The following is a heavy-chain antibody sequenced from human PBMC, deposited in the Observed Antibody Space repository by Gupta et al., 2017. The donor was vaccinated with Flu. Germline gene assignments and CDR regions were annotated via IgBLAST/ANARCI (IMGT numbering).Heavy chain of an antibody. V-gene: IGHV3-23*01. Sequence: GFIFSTYAMSWVRQVPGKGLEWVSGISEPGTTTYYAADAKGRFAISRHNSTNTLYLHINSRTTENTAVYYYAHGGAWGPLAVFSFWG. CDR3: AHGGAWGPLAVFSF. CDR2: ISEPGTTT. D-gene: IGHD3-16*01. CDR1: GFIFSTYA. J-gene: IGHJ2*01.